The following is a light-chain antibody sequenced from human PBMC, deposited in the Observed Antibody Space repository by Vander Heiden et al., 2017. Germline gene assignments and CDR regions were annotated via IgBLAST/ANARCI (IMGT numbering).Light chain of an antibody. V-gene: IGKV3-11*01. J-gene: IGKJ3*01. CDR3: QQRSNWPPFT. Sequence: EIVFTQSPATLSLSPGERATLSCRASQSVNSYLAWYQQKPGQAPRLLIYDASNRATGIPARFSGSGYGTDFTLTISSREPEDFAVYYCQQRSNWPPFTFGHGTKVDIK. CDR2: DAS. CDR1: QSVNSY.